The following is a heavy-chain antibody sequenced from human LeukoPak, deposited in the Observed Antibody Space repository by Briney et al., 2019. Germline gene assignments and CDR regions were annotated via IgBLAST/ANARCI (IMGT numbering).Heavy chain of an antibody. V-gene: IGHV4-34*01. D-gene: IGHD3-3*01. J-gene: IGHJ5*02. CDR3: ARASRLVTIFGVVINWFDP. CDR1: GGSFSGYY. CDR2: IYHSGST. Sequence: SETLSLACAVYGGSFSGYYWSWIRQPPGKGLEWIGYIYHSGSTYYNPSLKSRVTISVDRSKNQFSLKLSSVTAADTAVYYCARASRLVTIFGVVINWFDPWGQGTLVTVSS.